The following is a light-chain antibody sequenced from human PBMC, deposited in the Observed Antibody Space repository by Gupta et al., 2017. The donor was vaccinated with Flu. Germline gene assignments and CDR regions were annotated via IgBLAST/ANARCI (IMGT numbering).Light chain of an antibody. V-gene: IGKV3-15*01. Sequence: EIVMTQSPATLSVSPGERATLSCRASQSVGSDLAWYQQKLGQAPRLLVYGASTRATGVPARFSGSGSETEFILTISSLQSEDFAIYYCQQYKKWPPITLGQGTRLEIK. CDR3: QQYKKWPPIT. CDR1: QSVGSD. CDR2: GAS. J-gene: IGKJ5*01.